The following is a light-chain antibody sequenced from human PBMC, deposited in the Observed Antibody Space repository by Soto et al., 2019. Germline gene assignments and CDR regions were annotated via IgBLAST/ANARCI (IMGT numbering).Light chain of an antibody. CDR1: QSISSY. CDR3: QQSYSIPPT. Sequence: DIQMTQSPSSLSASIGDRVTITCRVSQSISSYLNWYQQKPGKAPKLLIYASYGLQSGVPSSVSGSGSGTDCTLTMSSQQPEDFAPYYFQQSYSIPPTFGGGTKGEIK. V-gene: IGKV1-39*01. J-gene: IGKJ4*01. CDR2: ASY.